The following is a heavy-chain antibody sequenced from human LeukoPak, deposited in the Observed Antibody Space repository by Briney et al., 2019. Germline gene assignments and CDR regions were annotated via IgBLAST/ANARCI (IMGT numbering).Heavy chain of an antibody. CDR2: IYHSGST. CDR3: ASYVDYYDSSGYYPRVLGAFDI. CDR1: GVSISSNNW. Sequence: PSETLSLTCAVSGVSISSNNWWSWVRQPPGKGLEWIGEIYHSGSTNYNPSLKSRVTISVDKSKNQFSLKLSSVTAADTAVYYCASYVDYYDSSGYYPRVLGAFDIWGQGTMVTVSS. J-gene: IGHJ3*02. V-gene: IGHV4-4*02. D-gene: IGHD3-22*01.